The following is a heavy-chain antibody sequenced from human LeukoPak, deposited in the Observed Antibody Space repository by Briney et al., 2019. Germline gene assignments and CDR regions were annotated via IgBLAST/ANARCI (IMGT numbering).Heavy chain of an antibody. Sequence: ASVKVSCKASGYTFTGYYMHWVRQAPGQGLGWMGWINPNSGNTGYAQKFQGRVTITRNTSISTAYMELSSLRSEDTAVYYCARGISFGFPTYYYYYYYMDVWGKGTTVTVSS. CDR1: GYTFTGYY. CDR3: ARGISFGFPTYYYYYYYMDV. CDR2: INPNSGNT. D-gene: IGHD3-16*01. J-gene: IGHJ6*03. V-gene: IGHV1-8*03.